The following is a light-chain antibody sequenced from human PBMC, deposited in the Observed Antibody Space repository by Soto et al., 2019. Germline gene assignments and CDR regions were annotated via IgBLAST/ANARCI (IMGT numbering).Light chain of an antibody. CDR1: QSVGSN. Sequence: EIVMTQSPATLSVSPGERATLSCRASQSVGSNLAWYQQKPGQAPRLLIYGASTRATDIAARFSGSGSGTEFTLTISSLQSEDFAVYDCQQYKNCWACGQGTKVEI. V-gene: IGKV3-15*01. CDR3: QQYKNCWA. J-gene: IGKJ1*01. CDR2: GAS.